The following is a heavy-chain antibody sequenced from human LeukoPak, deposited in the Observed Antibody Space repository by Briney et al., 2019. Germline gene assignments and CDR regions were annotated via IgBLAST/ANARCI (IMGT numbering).Heavy chain of an antibody. CDR3: ASGIITMNAFDI. CDR1: GGSFSGYY. CDR2: IYTSGST. J-gene: IGHJ3*02. V-gene: IGHV4-59*10. Sequence: SETLSLTCAVYGGSFSGYYWSWIRQPAGKGLEWIGRIYTSGSTNYNPSLKSRVTMSVDTSKNQFSLKLSSVTAADTAVYYCASGIITMNAFDIWGQGTMVTVSS. D-gene: IGHD3-22*01.